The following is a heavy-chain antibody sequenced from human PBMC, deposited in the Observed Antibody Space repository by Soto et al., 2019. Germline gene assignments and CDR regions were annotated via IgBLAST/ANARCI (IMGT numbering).Heavy chain of an antibody. CDR1: GGSFSGYY. CDR3: ARALVVVVAATRGYYYYGMDV. Sequence: SETLSLTCAVYGGSFSGYYWSWIRQPPGKGLEYIGEINHSGSTNYNPSLKSRVTISVDTSKNQFSLKLSSVTAADTAVYYCARALVVVVAATRGYYYYGMDVWGQGTTVTVSS. J-gene: IGHJ6*02. V-gene: IGHV4-34*01. D-gene: IGHD2-15*01. CDR2: INHSGST.